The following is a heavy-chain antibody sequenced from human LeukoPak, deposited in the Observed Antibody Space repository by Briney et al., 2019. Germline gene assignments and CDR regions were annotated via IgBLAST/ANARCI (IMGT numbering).Heavy chain of an antibody. Sequence: GGSLRLSYEASGLIFRGHAMSWVRQAPGKGLEWVSGIGDSGEIERYADSVKGRFTIPRDNFRNTVYLEMRSLRPEDTAVYYCAKGYSSGWTPFDYWGQGTQVTVSS. CDR3: AKGYSSGWTPFDY. V-gene: IGHV3-23*01. D-gene: IGHD6-19*01. CDR2: IGDSGEIE. J-gene: IGHJ4*02. CDR1: GLIFRGHA.